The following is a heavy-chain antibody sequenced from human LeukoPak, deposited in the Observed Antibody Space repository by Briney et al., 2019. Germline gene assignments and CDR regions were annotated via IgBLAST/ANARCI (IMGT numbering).Heavy chain of an antibody. Sequence: GGSLRLSCAVSGFTFSAASIHWVRQASGKGLEWVGRIRSKALTFATAYAASVKGRFTISRDDSKNTAYLQMNSLKIEDTAVYYCGRLHYYDSSRPGDYWGQGTLVTVSS. CDR3: GRLHYYDSSRPGDY. CDR2: IRSKALTFAT. V-gene: IGHV3-73*01. CDR1: GFTFSAAS. J-gene: IGHJ4*02. D-gene: IGHD3-22*01.